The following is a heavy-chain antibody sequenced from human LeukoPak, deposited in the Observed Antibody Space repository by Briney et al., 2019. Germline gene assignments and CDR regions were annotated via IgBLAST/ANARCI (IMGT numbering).Heavy chain of an antibody. V-gene: IGHV4-59*01. D-gene: IGHD6-13*01. CDR2: IYYSGST. Sequence: PSETLSLTCTVSGGSISSYYWSWIRQPPGKGLEWIGYIYYSGSTNYNPSLKSRVTISVDTSKNQLSLKLSSVTAADAAVYYCARVRQQLVSNWFDPWGQGTLVTVSS. CDR1: GGSISSYY. CDR3: ARVRQQLVSNWFDP. J-gene: IGHJ5*02.